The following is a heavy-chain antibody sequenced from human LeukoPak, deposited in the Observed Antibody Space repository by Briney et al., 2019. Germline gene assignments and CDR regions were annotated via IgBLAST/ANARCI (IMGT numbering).Heavy chain of an antibody. V-gene: IGHV4-59*12. CDR2: ISNRGST. CDR1: GGSISSSY. Sequence: SETLSLTCTVSGGSISSSYWSWIRQPPGKGLEWIGYISNRGSTKYNPSLKSRVTISVDTSKNQFSLKLSSVTAADTAVYYCARDLRGYYYYYMDVWGKGTTVTVSS. CDR3: ARDLRGYYYYYMDV. J-gene: IGHJ6*03.